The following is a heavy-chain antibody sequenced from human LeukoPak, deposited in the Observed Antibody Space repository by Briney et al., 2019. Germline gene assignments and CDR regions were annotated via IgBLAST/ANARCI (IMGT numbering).Heavy chain of an antibody. J-gene: IGHJ4*02. V-gene: IGHV4-34*01. CDR3: ARGITIIKN. CDR1: GGSFSGYY. CDR2: INHSGST. Sequence: SETLSLTCAVYGGSFSGYYWSWIRQPPGKGLEWIGEINHSGSTNYNPSLKSRVTISVDTSKNQFSLKLSSVTAADTAVYYCARGITIIKNWGQGTLVTVSS. D-gene: IGHD3-9*01.